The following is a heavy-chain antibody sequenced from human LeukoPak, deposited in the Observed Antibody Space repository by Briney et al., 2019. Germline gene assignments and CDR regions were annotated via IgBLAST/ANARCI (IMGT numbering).Heavy chain of an antibody. Sequence: GRSLRLSCAASGFTFDDYAMHWVRQAPGKGLEWVSGISWNSGSIGYADSVKGRFTISRDNAKNSLYLQMNSLRAEDTALYYCTKDKGSRSFDYWGQGILVTVSS. CDR3: TKDKGSRSFDY. V-gene: IGHV3-9*01. CDR1: GFTFDDYA. CDR2: ISWNSGSI. J-gene: IGHJ4*02.